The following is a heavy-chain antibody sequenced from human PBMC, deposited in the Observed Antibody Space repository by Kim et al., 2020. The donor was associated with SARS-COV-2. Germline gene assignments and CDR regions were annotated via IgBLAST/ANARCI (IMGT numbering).Heavy chain of an antibody. V-gene: IGHV3-33*01. Sequence: GGSLRLSCTPSGFTFSNYGMHWVRQYPGKGLEWVAIIWSDGSKKYYRDSVKGRLTISRDNSKNSLYLQMNSLRAEDTAMYYCARLGSGTYGPLDYWGQGVLVTVSS. CDR1: GFTFSNYG. J-gene: IGHJ4*02. CDR2: IWSDGSKK. CDR3: ARLGSGTYGPLDY. D-gene: IGHD3-10*01.